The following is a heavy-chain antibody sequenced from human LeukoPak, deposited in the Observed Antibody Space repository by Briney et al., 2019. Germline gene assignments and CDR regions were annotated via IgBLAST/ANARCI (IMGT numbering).Heavy chain of an antibody. CDR2: IKKDGSEK. V-gene: IGHV3-7*01. CDR1: GFNFGTHW. J-gene: IGHJ4*02. Sequence: GGSLRLSCAASGFNFGTHWMTWVRQAPGKGLECVAIIKKDGSEKYHVDSVKGRFTISRDNAKNTLYLQMNNLRVEDTAVYYCARDRFCTTDRCSDYWGQGTLVTVSS. CDR3: ARDRFCTTDRCSDY. D-gene: IGHD2-8*01.